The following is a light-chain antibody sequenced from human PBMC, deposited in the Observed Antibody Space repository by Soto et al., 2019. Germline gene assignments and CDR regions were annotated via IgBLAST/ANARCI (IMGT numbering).Light chain of an antibody. Sequence: DIVMPPSPLSLPVTPGEPASISCRSSQSLLHSNGYNYLDWYLQKPWQSPQLLIYLRSNRASGVHARFSGCGSCTDFTLNISRVEAEDVGVDYYMHSLQTPCTFGQGTKVEIK. V-gene: IGKV2-28*01. CDR2: LRS. CDR1: QSLLHSNGYNY. J-gene: IGKJ1*01. CDR3: MHSLQTPCT.